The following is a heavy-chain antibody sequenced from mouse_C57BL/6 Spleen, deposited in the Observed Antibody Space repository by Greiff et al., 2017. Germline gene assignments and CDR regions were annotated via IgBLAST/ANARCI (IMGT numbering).Heavy chain of an antibody. D-gene: IGHD1-1*01. J-gene: IGHJ3*01. CDR1: GYSFTGYF. Sequence: VQLQQSGPELVKPGDSVKISCTASGYSFTGYFMHWVMQSPGKSLEWIGRINPYNGDTFYNQKFKGKATLTVDKSSSTAHMGLRSLTSEDSAVYYGAGGTVVASPFAYWGQGTLVTVSA. CDR3: AGGTVVASPFAY. V-gene: IGHV1-20*01. CDR2: INPYNGDT.